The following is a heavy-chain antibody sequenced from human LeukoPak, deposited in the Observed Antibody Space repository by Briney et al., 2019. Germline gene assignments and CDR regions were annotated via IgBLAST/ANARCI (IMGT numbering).Heavy chain of an antibody. CDR2: TYYYYKWHN. CDR3: ARGRRSYYGMDV. V-gene: IGHV6-1*01. CDR1: GDSVSSNSAA. Sequence: SQTLSLTCAISGDSVSSNSAAWNWIRQSPSRGLKWLGRTYYYYKWHNDYAESVKSRITVNPDTSKNQFSLHLSSVTPEDTAVYYCARGRRSYYGMDVWGQGTTVTVSS. J-gene: IGHJ6*02.